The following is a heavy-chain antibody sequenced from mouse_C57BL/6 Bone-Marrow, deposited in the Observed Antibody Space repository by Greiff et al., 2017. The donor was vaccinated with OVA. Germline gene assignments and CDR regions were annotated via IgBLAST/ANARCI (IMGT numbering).Heavy chain of an antibody. J-gene: IGHJ4*01. CDR2: ISSGGDYI. V-gene: IGHV5-9-1*02. Sequence: EVMLVESGEGLVKPGGSLKLSCAASGFTFSSYAMSWVRQTPEKRLEWVAYISSGGDYIYYADTVKGRFTISRDNARNTLYLQMSSLKSEDTAMYYCTRVAYYYDYDDAMDYWGQGTSVTVSS. D-gene: IGHD2-4*01. CDR3: TRVAYYYDYDDAMDY. CDR1: GFTFSSYA.